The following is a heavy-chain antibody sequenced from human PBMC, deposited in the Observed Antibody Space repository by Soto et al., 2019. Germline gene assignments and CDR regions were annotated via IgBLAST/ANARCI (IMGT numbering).Heavy chain of an antibody. V-gene: IGHV3-53*01. CDR1: GFTVSSNY. CDR2: IYTGGTT. D-gene: IGHD4-4*01. CDR3: ARDLGRDSNQH. Sequence: EVQLVESGGALIQPGGCLRLSCAASGFTVSSNYMSWVRQAPGKGLEWVSVIYTGGTTSYADSVKGRFTISRDNSKHTVYLQMDSLRAEDTAVYYCARDLGRDSNQHWGQGTLVTVSS. J-gene: IGHJ1*01.